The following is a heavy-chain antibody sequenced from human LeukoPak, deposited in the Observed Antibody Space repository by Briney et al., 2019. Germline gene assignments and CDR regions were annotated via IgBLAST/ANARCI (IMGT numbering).Heavy chain of an antibody. CDR2: IYPGDSDT. Sequence: GESLKISCEGSGYNFSNYWIGWVRQMPGKGLEWMGIIYPGDSDTRYSPSFQGQVTISADKSISTAYLQWSSLKASDTAMYYCARVIQLWHLGGMDVWGQGTTVTVSS. CDR1: GYNFSNYW. J-gene: IGHJ6*02. CDR3: ARVIQLWHLGGMDV. V-gene: IGHV5-51*01. D-gene: IGHD1-1*01.